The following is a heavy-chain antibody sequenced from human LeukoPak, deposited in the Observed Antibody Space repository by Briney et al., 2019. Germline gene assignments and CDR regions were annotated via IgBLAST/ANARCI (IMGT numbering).Heavy chain of an antibody. J-gene: IGHJ4*02. CDR3: AKDGSWSCTD. V-gene: IGHV3-30*02. CDR1: GFTFSSSA. Sequence: GGSLRHSCGPSGFTFSSSAMHCVRQGPGKGLEWVAYIAHHGNNKYYADSVKGRFTISRDNSKGSLYLQMNSLRADDTAVYYCAKDGSWSCTDWGQGTLVRVSS. CDR2: IAHHGNNK. D-gene: IGHD2-8*02.